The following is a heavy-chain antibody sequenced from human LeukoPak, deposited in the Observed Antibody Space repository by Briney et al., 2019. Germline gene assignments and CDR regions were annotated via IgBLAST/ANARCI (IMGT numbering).Heavy chain of an antibody. D-gene: IGHD1-26*01. Sequence: PSETLSLTCTVSGDSIGGYYGSWIRQSPGKGLEWIGHIYYTGKTNYNFSLSGRATISIDTSKNQFSLNLTSVTAADTAIYYCARLSYSTVFDPWGQGILVTVSS. J-gene: IGHJ5*02. CDR2: IYYTGKT. V-gene: IGHV4-59*01. CDR3: ARLSYSTVFDP. CDR1: GDSIGGYY.